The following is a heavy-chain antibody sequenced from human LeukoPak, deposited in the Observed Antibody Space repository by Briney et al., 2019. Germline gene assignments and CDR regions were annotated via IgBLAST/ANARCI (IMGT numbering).Heavy chain of an antibody. D-gene: IGHD5-24*01. CDR1: GFTFSSYE. CDR3: ARETPDGYDY. Sequence: GGSLRLSCAASGFTFSSYEMNWVRQAPGKGLEWVSYISSSGSTIYYADSVKGRFTISGDNAKNSLYLQMNSLRAEDTAIFYCARETPDGYDYWGQGTLVTVSS. V-gene: IGHV3-48*03. CDR2: ISSSGSTI. J-gene: IGHJ4*02.